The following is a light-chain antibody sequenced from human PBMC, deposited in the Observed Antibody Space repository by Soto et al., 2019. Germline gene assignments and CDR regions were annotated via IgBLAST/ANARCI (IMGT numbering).Light chain of an antibody. Sequence: DIRMTQSPSTLSSSVGDTVTITCRASQSISSWFAWYQQKPGKAPKLLIYDASSLESGVQLRFSGSGSGTDFTLTISSLQHDDFATYYCQEYSSYSTFGGGTKVDIK. CDR2: DAS. V-gene: IGKV1-5*01. CDR3: QEYSSYST. CDR1: QSISSW. J-gene: IGKJ4*01.